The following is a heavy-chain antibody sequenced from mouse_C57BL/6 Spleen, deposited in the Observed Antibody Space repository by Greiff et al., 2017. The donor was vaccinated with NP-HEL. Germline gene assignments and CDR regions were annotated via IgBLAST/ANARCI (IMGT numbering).Heavy chain of an antibody. CDR3: ARYLTYYYGRDYYAMDY. J-gene: IGHJ4*01. D-gene: IGHD1-1*01. V-gene: IGHV7-3*01. Sequence: EVQGVESGGGLVQPGGSLSLSCAASGFTFTDYYMSWVRQPPGKALEWLGFIRNKANGYTTEYSASVKGRFTISRDNSQSILYLQMNALRAEDSATYYCARYLTYYYGRDYYAMDYWGQGTSVTVSS. CDR2: IRNKANGYTT. CDR1: GFTFTDYY.